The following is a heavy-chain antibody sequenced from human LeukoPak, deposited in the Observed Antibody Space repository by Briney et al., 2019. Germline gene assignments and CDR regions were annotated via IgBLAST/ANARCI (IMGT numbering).Heavy chain of an antibody. V-gene: IGHV3-30*02. CDR2: IRFDGNDK. CDR3: AKDLMRDRWFGES. Sequence: GGSLRLSCAASDFSFITYAMSWVRQAPGKGLEWVAFIRFDGNDKFYADSVKGRFTISKDTSRNTLYLQMNSLRAEDTAVYYCAKDLMRDRWFGESWGQGTLVTVSS. D-gene: IGHD3-10*01. J-gene: IGHJ5*02. CDR1: DFSFITYA.